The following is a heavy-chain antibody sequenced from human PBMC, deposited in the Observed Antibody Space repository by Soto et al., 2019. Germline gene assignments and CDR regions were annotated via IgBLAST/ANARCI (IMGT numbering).Heavy chain of an antibody. CDR2: ISTYNGNT. CDR3: ARRLYGAYDY. Sequence: QAQLVQSGAEVKEPGASVKVSCKASGYSFTTSGITWGRQAPGQGLEWMGWISTYNGNTHYAQKLQDRVTLTTDTPTSTAYMDLRSLSADDTAVYYCARRLYGAYDYWGQGTLVTVSS. J-gene: IGHJ4*02. V-gene: IGHV1-18*01. CDR1: GYSFTTSG. D-gene: IGHD4-17*01.